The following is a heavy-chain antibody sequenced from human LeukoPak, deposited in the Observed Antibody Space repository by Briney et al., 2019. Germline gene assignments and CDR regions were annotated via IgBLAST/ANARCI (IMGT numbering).Heavy chain of an antibody. Sequence: GASVKVSCKASGYTFTSYDINWVRQATGQGLEWMGWMNPNSGNTGYAQKFQGRVTMTRNTSISTAYMELSSLRSDDTAVYYCARAGYCSSTSCYGEGYYYYYYMDVWGKGTTVTISS. D-gene: IGHD2-2*01. J-gene: IGHJ6*03. CDR3: ARAGYCSSTSCYGEGYYYYYYMDV. V-gene: IGHV1-8*01. CDR1: GYTFTSYD. CDR2: MNPNSGNT.